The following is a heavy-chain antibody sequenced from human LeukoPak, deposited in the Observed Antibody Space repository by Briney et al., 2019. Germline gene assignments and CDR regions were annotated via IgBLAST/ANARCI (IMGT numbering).Heavy chain of an antibody. J-gene: IGHJ6*02. CDR1: GFTFSSYW. V-gene: IGHV3-74*01. D-gene: IGHD3-10*01. Sequence: GGSLRLSCAASGFTFSSYWMHWVRQAPGKGLVWVSRINSDGSSTSYADSVKGRFTISRDNAKNTLYLQMNSLRAEDTAVYYCAKGYYGSGTPYYGMDVWGQGTTVTVSS. CDR2: INSDGSST. CDR3: AKGYYGSGTPYYGMDV.